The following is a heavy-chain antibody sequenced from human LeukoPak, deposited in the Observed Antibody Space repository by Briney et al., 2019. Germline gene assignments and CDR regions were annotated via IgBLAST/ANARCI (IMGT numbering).Heavy chain of an antibody. CDR1: GFTFSSYG. V-gene: IGHV3-33*01. J-gene: IGHJ6*02. D-gene: IGHD6-19*01. CDR3: ARENGWRSNYYYYGMDV. Sequence: PGRSLRLSCAASGFTFSSYGMHWVRQAPGKGLEWVAVIWYDGSNKYYADSVKGRFTISRDNSKNTLYLQMNSLRAEDTAVYYCARENGWRSNYYYYGMDVWGQGTTVTVSS. CDR2: IWYDGSNK.